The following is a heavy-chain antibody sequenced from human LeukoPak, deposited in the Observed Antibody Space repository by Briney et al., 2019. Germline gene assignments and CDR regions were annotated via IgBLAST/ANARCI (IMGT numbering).Heavy chain of an antibody. CDR1: GYTFTTYG. D-gene: IGHD3-16*01. CDR3: ATPLIGRGVRLGY. J-gene: IGHJ4*02. CDR2: ITTYSGNT. Sequence: ASVTVSCTSSGYTFTTYGISWVRQAPGQGLEWMGWITTYSGNTYYAQKLQGRVTMTTDTSTSTAYMELRSLRSDDTAVYYCATPLIGRGVRLGYWGQGTLVTVSS. V-gene: IGHV1-18*01.